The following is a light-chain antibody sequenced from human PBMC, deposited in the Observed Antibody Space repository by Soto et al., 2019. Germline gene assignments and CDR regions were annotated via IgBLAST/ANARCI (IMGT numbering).Light chain of an antibody. V-gene: IGKV3-11*01. CDR1: QSVSSF. CDR3: QQRNNWPWT. J-gene: IGKJ1*01. Sequence: EIVLTQSPATVSLSPGERATLSCRASQSVSSFLAWYQQKPGQAPRLLIYDASNRATGIPARFSGSGSGTDFTLTISSLEPEDSAVYYCQQRNNWPWTFGQGTKVEIK. CDR2: DAS.